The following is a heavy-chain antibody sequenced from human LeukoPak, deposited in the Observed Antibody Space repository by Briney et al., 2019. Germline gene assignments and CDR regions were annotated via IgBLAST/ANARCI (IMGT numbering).Heavy chain of an antibody. CDR1: GFTFSSYS. CDR3: AKLVPSPQWQTYYYYMDV. CDR2: ISQSGGST. V-gene: IGHV3-23*01. Sequence: HPGGSLRLSCAASGFTFSSYSMNWVRQAPGKGLEWVSAISQSGGSTHYADSVKGRFTISRDNSKNTLYLQMNSLITEDTAVYYCAKLVPSPQWQTYYYYMDVWGKGTTVTVSS. D-gene: IGHD6-19*01. J-gene: IGHJ6*03.